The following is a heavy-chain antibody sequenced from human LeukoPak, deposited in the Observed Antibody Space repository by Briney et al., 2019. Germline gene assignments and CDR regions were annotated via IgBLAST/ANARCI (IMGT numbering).Heavy chain of an antibody. J-gene: IGHJ6*02. Sequence: ASVKVSCKASGYTFTSYDINWVRQATGQGLEWMGWMNPNSGNTGYAQKFQGRVTMTRNTSISTAYMELSSLRSEDMAVYYCARGRGHYDILTGYYFLPDGMGVWGQGTTVTVSS. D-gene: IGHD3-9*01. CDR1: GYTFTSYD. CDR2: MNPNSGNT. CDR3: ARGRGHYDILTGYYFLPDGMGV. V-gene: IGHV1-8*01.